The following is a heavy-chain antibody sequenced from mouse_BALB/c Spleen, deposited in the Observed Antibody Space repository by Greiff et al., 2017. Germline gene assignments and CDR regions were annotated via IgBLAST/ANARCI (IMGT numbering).Heavy chain of an antibody. V-gene: IGHV5-17*02. J-gene: IGHJ2*01. CDR1: GFTFSSFG. Sequence: EVKVVESGGGLVQPGGSRKLSCAASGFTFSSFGMHWVRQAPEKGLEWVAYISSGSSTIYYADTVKGRFTISRDNPKNTLFLQMTSLRSEDTAMYYCARSDGYYGNYFDYWGQGTTLTVSS. D-gene: IGHD2-3*01. CDR3: ARSDGYYGNYFDY. CDR2: ISSGSSTI.